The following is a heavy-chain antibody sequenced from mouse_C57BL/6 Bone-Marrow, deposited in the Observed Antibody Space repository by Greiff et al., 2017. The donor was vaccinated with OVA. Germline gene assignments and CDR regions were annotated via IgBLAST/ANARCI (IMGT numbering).Heavy chain of an antibody. J-gene: IGHJ4*01. V-gene: IGHV1-52*01. CDR2: IDPSDSET. CDR1: GYTFTSYW. CDR3: ARWGCRFACYAIDY. Sequence: QVQLQQPGAELVRPGSSVKLSCKASGYTFTSYWMHWVKQRPIQGLEWIGNIDPSDSETHYNQKFKDKATLTVDKSSSTAYMQLSSLTSEDSAVYYCARWGCRFACYAIDYWGQGTSVTVSA.